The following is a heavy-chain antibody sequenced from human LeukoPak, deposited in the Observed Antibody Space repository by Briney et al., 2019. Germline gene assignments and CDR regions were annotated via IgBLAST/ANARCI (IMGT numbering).Heavy chain of an antibody. CDR1: GFTFSSYS. V-gene: IGHV3-21*01. CDR2: ISSSSSYI. Sequence: GGSLRLSCAASGFTFSSYSMNWVRQAPGKGLEWVSYISSSSSYIYYADSVKGRFTISRDNAKNSLYLQMNSLRAEDTAVYYCAREDSSGWYSYYYYYMDVWGRGTTVTVSS. CDR3: AREDSSGWYSYYYYYMDV. J-gene: IGHJ6*03. D-gene: IGHD6-19*01.